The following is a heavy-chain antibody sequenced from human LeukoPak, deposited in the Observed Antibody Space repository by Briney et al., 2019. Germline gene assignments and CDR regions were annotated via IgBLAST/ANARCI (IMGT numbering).Heavy chain of an antibody. D-gene: IGHD3-3*01. J-gene: IGHJ4*02. CDR2: IWYDGSNK. Sequence: GGSLRLSCAASGFTFSSYAMSWVRQAPGKGLEWVAVIWYDGSNKYHADSVKGRFTISRDNSKNTLYLQMNSLRAEDTAVYYCARDRGITIFGVVEYYFDYWGQGTLVTVSS. V-gene: IGHV3-33*08. CDR3: ARDRGITIFGVVEYYFDY. CDR1: GFTFSSYA.